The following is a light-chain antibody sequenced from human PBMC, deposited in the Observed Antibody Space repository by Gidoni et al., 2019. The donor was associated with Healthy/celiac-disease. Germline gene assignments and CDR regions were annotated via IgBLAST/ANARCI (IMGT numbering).Light chain of an antibody. J-gene: IGKJ2*01. Sequence: IVMTQSPLSLLVTPGEPASISCRSIQSLLPSNGYNYLDWYLQKPGQSPQLLIYLGSNRASGVPDRFSGSGSGTDFTLKISRVEAEDVGVYYCMQALQTPYTFGQGTKLEIK. CDR3: MQALQTPYT. CDR1: QSLLPSNGYNY. CDR2: LGS. V-gene: IGKV2-28*01.